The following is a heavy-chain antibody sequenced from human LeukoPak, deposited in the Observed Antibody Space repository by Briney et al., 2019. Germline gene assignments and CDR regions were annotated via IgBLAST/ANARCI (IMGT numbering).Heavy chain of an antibody. V-gene: IGHV1-2*02. D-gene: IGHD6-13*01. CDR3: ARDGPAAAGLNAFDI. Sequence: ASVKVSCKASGSTFTDYYMHWVRQAPGQGLEWMGWINPNSGGTNYAQKFQGRVTMTRDTSISTAYMELSTLRSDDTAVYYCARDGPAAAGLNAFDIWGQGTMVTVSS. CDR1: GSTFTDYY. J-gene: IGHJ3*02. CDR2: INPNSGGT.